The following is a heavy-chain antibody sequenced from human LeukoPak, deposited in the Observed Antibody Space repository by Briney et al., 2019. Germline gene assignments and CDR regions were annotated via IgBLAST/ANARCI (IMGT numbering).Heavy chain of an antibody. CDR3: ATRPKFMSTYFDL. J-gene: IGHJ2*01. Sequence: SETLSLTCTVSSGSINSYYWIWIRQPAGKGLEWLGRVYTSGSPNYNPSLKGRVTMSLDTSKNQFSLKLRSVTAADTAVYYCATRPKFMSTYFDLWGRGTLVTVSS. CDR1: SGSINSYY. V-gene: IGHV4-4*07. CDR2: VYTSGSP. D-gene: IGHD5/OR15-5a*01.